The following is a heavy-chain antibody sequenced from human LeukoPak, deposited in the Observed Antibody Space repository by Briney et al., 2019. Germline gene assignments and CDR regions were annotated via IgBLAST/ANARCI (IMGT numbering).Heavy chain of an antibody. CDR1: GFTFSSYA. J-gene: IGHJ4*02. CDR2: LSYDGSNK. CDR3: ARDSGYYDILTQFDY. Sequence: PGRSLRLSCAASGFTFSSYAMHWVRQDPGKGLEWVAVLSYDGSNKYYADSVKGRFTISRDNSKNTLYLQMNSLRAEDTAVYYCARDSGYYDILTQFDYWGQGTLVTVSS. D-gene: IGHD3-9*01. V-gene: IGHV3-30-3*01.